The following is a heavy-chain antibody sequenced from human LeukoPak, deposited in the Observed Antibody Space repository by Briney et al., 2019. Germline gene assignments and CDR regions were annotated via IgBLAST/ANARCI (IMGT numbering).Heavy chain of an antibody. CDR2: INHSGST. CDR3: ARHILTGYPDY. CDR1: GGSFSGYY. V-gene: IGHV4-34*01. Sequence: PSETPSLTCAVYGGSFSGYYWSWLRQPPGKGLEWIGEINHSGSTNYNPSLKSRVTISVDTSKNQFSLKLSSVTAADTAVYYCARHILTGYPDYWGQGTLVTVSS. D-gene: IGHD3-9*01. J-gene: IGHJ4*02.